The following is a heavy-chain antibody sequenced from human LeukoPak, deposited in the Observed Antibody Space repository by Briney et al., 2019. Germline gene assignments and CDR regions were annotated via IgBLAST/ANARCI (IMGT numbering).Heavy chain of an antibody. V-gene: IGHV4-34*01. CDR3: ARSGWYYDYVWGSYRYTHFDY. CDR2: INHSGST. J-gene: IGHJ4*02. CDR1: GGSFSGYY. D-gene: IGHD3-16*02. Sequence: PSETLSLTCAVYGGSFSGYYWSWIRQPPGKGLEWIGEINHSGSTNYNPSLKSRVTISVDTSKNQFSLKLSSVTAADTAVYYCARSGWYYDYVWGSYRYTHFDYWGQGTLVTVSS.